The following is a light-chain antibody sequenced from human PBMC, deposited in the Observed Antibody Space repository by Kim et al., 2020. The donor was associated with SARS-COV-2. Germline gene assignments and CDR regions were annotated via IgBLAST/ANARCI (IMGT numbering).Light chain of an antibody. Sequence: EIVLTQSPGTLSLSPGERATLSCRASRSVSSSYLAWYQQKVGQTPRLLFYGASRRATGIPDRFSGSGSGTDFTLSISRLEPEDFAVYYCQQYASSPRTFGQGTKLEI. CDR2: GAS. CDR1: RSVSSSY. V-gene: IGKV3-20*01. CDR3: QQYASSPRT. J-gene: IGKJ2*01.